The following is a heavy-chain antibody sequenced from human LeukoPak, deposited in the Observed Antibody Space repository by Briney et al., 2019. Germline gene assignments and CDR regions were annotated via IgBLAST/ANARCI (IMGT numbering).Heavy chain of an antibody. CDR3: SIAARGVDY. CDR2: INHSGST. J-gene: IGHJ4*02. D-gene: IGHD6-6*01. CDR1: VGSFSVYY. Sequence: PSETLSLTCAVYVGSFSVYYWSWIRQPPGKGLEWIGEINHSGSTNYNPSLKSRVTISVDTSKNQFSLKLSSVTAADTAVYYCSIAARGVDYWGQGTLVTVSS. V-gene: IGHV4-34*01.